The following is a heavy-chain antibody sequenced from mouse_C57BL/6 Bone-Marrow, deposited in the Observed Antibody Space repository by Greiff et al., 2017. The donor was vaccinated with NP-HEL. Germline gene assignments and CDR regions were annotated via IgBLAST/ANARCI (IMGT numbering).Heavy chain of an antibody. V-gene: IGHV5-6*01. Sequence: EVQLVESGGDLVKPGGSLKLSCAASGFTFSSYGMSWVRQTPDKRLEWVATISSGGSYTYYPDSVKGRFTISRDNAKNTLYLQMSSLKSEDTAMYYCARRFITTSVGFAYWGQGTLVTVSA. J-gene: IGHJ3*01. CDR3: ARRFITTSVGFAY. CDR2: ISSGGSYT. D-gene: IGHD1-1*01. CDR1: GFTFSSYG.